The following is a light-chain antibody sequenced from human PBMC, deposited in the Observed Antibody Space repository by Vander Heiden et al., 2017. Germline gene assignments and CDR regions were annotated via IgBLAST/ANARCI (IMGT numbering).Light chain of an antibody. J-gene: IGLJ7*01. V-gene: IGLV3-21*02. CDR2: HDS. CDR3: QVWDTTTDQGV. CDR1: HIGSKS. Sequence: SYVLTQPPSVAVAPGQTARIPCGGNHIGSKSVHWYQQRPGRAPMVVFNHDSDRPSGIPARFSGSNSGNTATLTISRVEAADEADYYCQVWDTTTDQGVFGGGTQLTVL.